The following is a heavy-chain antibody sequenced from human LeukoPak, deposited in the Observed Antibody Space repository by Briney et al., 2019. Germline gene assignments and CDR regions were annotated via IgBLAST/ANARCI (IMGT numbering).Heavy chain of an antibody. CDR1: GGSISSGGYS. CDR2: ICRSGST. Sequence: SQTLSLTCAVSGGSISSGGYSWSWIRQPPGKGLEWIGYICRSGSTYYNPSLKSRVTISVDRSKNQFSLKLSSVTAADTAVYYCAREVTTVTTGGWFDPWGQGTLVTVSS. J-gene: IGHJ5*02. V-gene: IGHV4-30-2*01. CDR3: AREVTTVTTGGWFDP. D-gene: IGHD4-17*01.